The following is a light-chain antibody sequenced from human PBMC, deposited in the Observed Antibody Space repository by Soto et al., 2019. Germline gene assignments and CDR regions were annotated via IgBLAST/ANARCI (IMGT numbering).Light chain of an antibody. J-gene: IGKJ1*01. CDR3: QQYGSSVT. CDR1: QSIRSHY. Sequence: EIVLTQSPGTLSLSPGERATLSCRASQSIRSHYLAWYQQKPGQAPRLLISGAHNRAPGIPDRFSGSESGTDFTLRISRLEPEEFAVDYCQQYGSSVTVGQGTKVDIK. V-gene: IGKV3-20*01. CDR2: GAH.